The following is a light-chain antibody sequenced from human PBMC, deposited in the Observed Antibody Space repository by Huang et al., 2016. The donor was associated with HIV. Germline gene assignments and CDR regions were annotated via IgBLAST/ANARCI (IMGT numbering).Light chain of an antibody. CDR3: QQYNNWPLFT. CDR1: QSVSSN. CDR2: GAS. J-gene: IGKJ3*01. Sequence: EIVMTQSPATLSVSPGERATLSCRASQSVSSNLAWYQQRPGQAPRLLIYGASTRATGIPARFSGGGSGTEFTLSISSLQSEDSAVYYCQQYNNWPLFTFGPGTKVDIK. V-gene: IGKV3-15*01.